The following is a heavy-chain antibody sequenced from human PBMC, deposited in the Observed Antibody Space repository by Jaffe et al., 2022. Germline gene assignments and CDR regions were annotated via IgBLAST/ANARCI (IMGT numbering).Heavy chain of an antibody. Sequence: QVQLVESGGGVVQPGRSLRLSCAASGFTFSSYGMHWVRQAPGKGLEWVAVISYDGSNKYYADSVKGRFTISRDNSKNTLYLQMNSLRAEDTAVYYCAKDMSGYSSGWYHFDYWGQGTLVTVSS. D-gene: IGHD6-19*01. CDR2: ISYDGSNK. V-gene: IGHV3-30*18. J-gene: IGHJ4*02. CDR3: AKDMSGYSSGWYHFDY. CDR1: GFTFSSYG.